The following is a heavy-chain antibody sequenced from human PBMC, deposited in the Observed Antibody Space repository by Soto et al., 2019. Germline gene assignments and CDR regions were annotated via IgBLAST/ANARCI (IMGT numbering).Heavy chain of an antibody. CDR1: GFTFSSYA. J-gene: IGHJ6*02. CDR2: ISGSGGST. Sequence: HPGGSLRLSCAASGFTFSSYAMSWVRQAPGKGLEWVSAISGSGGSTYYADSVKGRFTISRDNSKNTLYLQMNSLRAEDTAVYYCAKRGYQLVRGFYGMDVWGQGTTVTVSS. CDR3: AKRGYQLVRGFYGMDV. V-gene: IGHV3-23*01. D-gene: IGHD2-2*01.